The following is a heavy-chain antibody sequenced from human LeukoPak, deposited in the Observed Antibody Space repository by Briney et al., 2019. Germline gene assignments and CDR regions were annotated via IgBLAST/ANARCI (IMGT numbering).Heavy chain of an antibody. CDR1: GGSFSGYY. CDR3: ARYGSSSWYYFDY. CDR2: INHSGST. Sequence: SETLSLTCAVYGGSFSGYYWSWIRQPPGKGLEWIGEINHSGSTNYNPSLKSRVTISVDTSKNQFSLKLSSVTAADTAVYYCARYGSSSWYYFDYWGQGTLVTVSS. V-gene: IGHV4-34*01. D-gene: IGHD6-13*01. J-gene: IGHJ4*02.